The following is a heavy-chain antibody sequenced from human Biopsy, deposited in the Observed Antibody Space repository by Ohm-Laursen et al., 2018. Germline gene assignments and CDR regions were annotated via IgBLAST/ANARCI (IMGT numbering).Heavy chain of an antibody. J-gene: IGHJ6*02. D-gene: IGHD3-3*01. CDR1: GFAFNLYE. Sequence: SLRLSCSASGFAFNLYEMNWVRQAPGKGMEWISYIYGGVSPVSYADSVKGRFTISRDNTKKILFLQMNSLRLEDTAFYYCAKDSFVMEWRGLDVWGQGTTVTVSS. CDR3: AKDSFVMEWRGLDV. CDR2: IYGGVSPV. V-gene: IGHV3-48*03.